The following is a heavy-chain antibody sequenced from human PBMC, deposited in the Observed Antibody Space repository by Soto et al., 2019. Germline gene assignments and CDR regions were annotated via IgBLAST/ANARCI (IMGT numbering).Heavy chain of an antibody. D-gene: IGHD6-6*01. CDR1: GFTFSSYA. CDR3: VKDLTSIAARPLPY. Sequence: LRLSCSASGFTFSSYAMHWVRQAPGKGLEYVSAISSNGGSTYYADSVKGRFTISRDNSKNTLYLQMSSLRAEDTAVYYCVKDLTSIAARPLPYWGQGTLVTVSS. J-gene: IGHJ4*02. V-gene: IGHV3-64D*06. CDR2: ISSNGGST.